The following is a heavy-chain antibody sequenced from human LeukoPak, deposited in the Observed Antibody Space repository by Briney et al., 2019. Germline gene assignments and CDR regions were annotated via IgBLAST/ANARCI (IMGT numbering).Heavy chain of an antibody. D-gene: IGHD3-3*01. Sequence: SETLSLTCAVSGYSISRGSYWGWIRQPPGKGLEWIGSVYHSGSAYYNPSLKSRVTISVDTSKNQFSLKLSSVTAADTAVYYCARAQAFSDFWGQGTLVTVSS. V-gene: IGHV4-38-2*01. CDR1: GYSISRGSY. J-gene: IGHJ4*02. CDR2: VYHSGSA. CDR3: ARAQAFSDF.